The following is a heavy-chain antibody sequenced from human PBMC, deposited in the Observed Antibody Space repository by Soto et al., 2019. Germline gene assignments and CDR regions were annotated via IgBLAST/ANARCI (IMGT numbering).Heavy chain of an antibody. Sequence: EVQLLESGGGLIQPGGSLRLSCAASGFIFSGYAMSWVRQAPGKGLEWVSTLSGSGDNTYYADSLKGRFTISRDTSKNTLYLQLNSLRAEDTAISFCAKDRDFWTGSGIDYWGQGTLVTVSA. CDR1: GFIFSGYA. CDR3: AKDRDFWTGSGIDY. CDR2: LSGSGDNT. D-gene: IGHD3-3*01. J-gene: IGHJ4*02. V-gene: IGHV3-23*01.